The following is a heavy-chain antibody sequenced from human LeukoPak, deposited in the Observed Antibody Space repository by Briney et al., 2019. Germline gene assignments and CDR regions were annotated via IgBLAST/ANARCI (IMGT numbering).Heavy chain of an antibody. Sequence: SETLSLTCTVSGGSISSGGYYWSWIRQPPGKGLEWIGYIYYSGSTYYNPSLKSRVTISVDTSKNQFSLKLSSVTAADTAVYYCARVVRRQRGIVGATGGSTQKRKDAFDIWGQGTMVTVSS. CDR2: IYYSGST. CDR3: ARVVRRQRGIVGATGGSTQKRKDAFDI. D-gene: IGHD1-26*01. CDR1: GGSISSGGYY. V-gene: IGHV4-30-4*08. J-gene: IGHJ3*02.